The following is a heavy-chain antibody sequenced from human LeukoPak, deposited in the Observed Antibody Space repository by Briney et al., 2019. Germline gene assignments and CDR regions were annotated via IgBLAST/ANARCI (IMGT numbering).Heavy chain of an antibody. CDR1: GLTFRSYE. V-gene: IGHV3-48*03. J-gene: IGHJ4*02. CDR2: ISSGGSIT. D-gene: IGHD3-22*01. CDR3: ARDLGGIVVVITYFDY. Sequence: GGSLRLSCVVSGLTFRSYEMNWVRQAPGKGLEWVSYISSGGSITYYADSVKGRFTISRDNAKNSLYLQMNSLRAEDTAVYYCARDLGGIVVVITYFDYWGQGTLVTVSS.